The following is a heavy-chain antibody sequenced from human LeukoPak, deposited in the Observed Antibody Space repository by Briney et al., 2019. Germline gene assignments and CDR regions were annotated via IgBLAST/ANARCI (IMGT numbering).Heavy chain of an antibody. Sequence: GGSLRLSCAASGFTFSSYAMHWVRQAPGKGLEWVAVISYDGSNKYYADSVKGRFTISRDDSKNTLYLQMNSLRAEDTAVYYCAKASGTMIVAIADAFDIWGQGTMVTVSS. J-gene: IGHJ3*02. CDR1: GFTFSSYA. CDR3: AKASGTMIVAIADAFDI. D-gene: IGHD3-22*01. CDR2: ISYDGSNK. V-gene: IGHV3-30*07.